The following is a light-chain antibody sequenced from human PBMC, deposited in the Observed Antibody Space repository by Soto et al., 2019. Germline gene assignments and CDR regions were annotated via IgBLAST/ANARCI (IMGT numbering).Light chain of an antibody. CDR1: SRDVGAYNY. Sequence: QSALTQPPSVSGSPGQSVTISCTGTSRDVGAYNYVSWYRKYPGKAPKLMIHEVNQRPSGVPARFSGSKSGNTASLTVYGLQTEDEADYYCSAFAATNTFEVLFGGGTKLTVL. CDR2: EVN. V-gene: IGLV2-8*01. J-gene: IGLJ3*02. CDR3: SAFAATNTFEVL.